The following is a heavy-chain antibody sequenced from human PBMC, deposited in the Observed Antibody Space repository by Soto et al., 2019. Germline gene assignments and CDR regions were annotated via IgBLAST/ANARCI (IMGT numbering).Heavy chain of an antibody. CDR2: IRSSSCII. D-gene: IGHD6-25*01. J-gene: IGHJ4*02. CDR3: ARDREGDGYNFDY. CDR1: GFTFSSYS. Sequence: EVQLVESGGGLVQPGGSLRLSCAASGFTFSSYSMNWVRQAPGKGLEWVSYIRSSSCIIHYADSVKGRFTISRRNAKNSLYLQMNSLRADDTAVYYCARDREGDGYNFDYWGQGTLVTVSS. V-gene: IGHV3-48*01.